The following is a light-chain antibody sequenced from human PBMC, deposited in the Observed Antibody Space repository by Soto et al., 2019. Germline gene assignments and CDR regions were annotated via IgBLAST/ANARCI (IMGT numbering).Light chain of an antibody. J-gene: IGLJ1*01. V-gene: IGLV1-40*01. CDR1: SSNIGAGYD. Sequence: QSALTQPPSVSGAPGQRVTISCTGSSSNIGAGYDVHWYQRLPGTAPKLLIYGNINRPSGVPDRFSGSKSGTSASLAITGLQAEDEADYYCQSYDRSLSGFYVFGTGTRSPS. CDR2: GNI. CDR3: QSYDRSLSGFYV.